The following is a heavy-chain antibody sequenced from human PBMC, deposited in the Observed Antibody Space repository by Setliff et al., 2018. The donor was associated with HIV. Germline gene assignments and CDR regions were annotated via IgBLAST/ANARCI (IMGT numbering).Heavy chain of an antibody. CDR2: IYRSGST. CDR3: ATQGLTVPIPGGYFQH. CDR1: DYSITSGYY. J-gene: IGHJ1*01. D-gene: IGHD2-21*02. V-gene: IGHV4-38-2*01. Sequence: SETLSLTCGISDYSITSGYYWGWIRQPPGEGLEWIGSIYRSGSTYDNPSLKSRVTISFDTSKNQFSLILTSVTAADTAVYYCATQGLTVPIPGGYFQHWGPGILVTVSS.